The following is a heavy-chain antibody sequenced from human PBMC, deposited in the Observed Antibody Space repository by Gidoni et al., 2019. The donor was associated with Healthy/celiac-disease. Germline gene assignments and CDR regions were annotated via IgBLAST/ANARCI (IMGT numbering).Heavy chain of an antibody. J-gene: IGHJ2*01. Sequence: EVQLLESGGGLVQPGGSLRLSCAASGFTFSSYAMSWVRQAPGKGLEWVSASSGSGGSTYYADSVKGRFTISRDNSKNTLYLQMNSLRAEDTAVYYCAKVSRITMIVVVITDWYFDLWGRGTLVTVSS. CDR1: GFTFSSYA. D-gene: IGHD3-22*01. CDR3: AKVSRITMIVVVITDWYFDL. CDR2: SSGSGGST. V-gene: IGHV3-23*01.